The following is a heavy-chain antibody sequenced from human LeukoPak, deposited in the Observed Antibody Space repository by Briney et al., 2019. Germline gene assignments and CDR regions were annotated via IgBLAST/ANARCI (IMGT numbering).Heavy chain of an antibody. J-gene: IGHJ4*02. Sequence: PGGSLRLSCAASGFTFSSYWMSWVRQAPGKGLEWVANIKQDGSEKYYADSVKGRFTISRDNSKNTLYLQMNSLRAEDTAVYYCAKDWDTAMVTPLGYWGQGTLVTVSS. CDR1: GFTFSSYW. CDR2: IKQDGSEK. V-gene: IGHV3-7*01. CDR3: AKDWDTAMVTPLGY. D-gene: IGHD5-18*01.